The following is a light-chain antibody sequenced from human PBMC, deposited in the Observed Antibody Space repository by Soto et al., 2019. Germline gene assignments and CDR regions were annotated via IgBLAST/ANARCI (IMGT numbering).Light chain of an antibody. J-gene: IGLJ3*02. CDR3: VLYMGHGVWV. CDR2: STN. V-gene: IGLV8-61*01. CDR1: SGSVSTSYY. Sequence: QAVVTQEPSFSVSPGRTVTLTCGLSSGSVSTSYYPSWYQQTPGQAPRTLIYSTNTRSSGVPDRFSGSILGNKAALTITGAQADDDSDYYCVLYMGHGVWVFGGGTKLTVL.